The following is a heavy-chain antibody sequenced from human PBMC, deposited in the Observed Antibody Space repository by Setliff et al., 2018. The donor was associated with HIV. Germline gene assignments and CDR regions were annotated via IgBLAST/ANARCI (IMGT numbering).Heavy chain of an antibody. D-gene: IGHD6-19*01. V-gene: IGHV1-18*01. Sequence: ASVKVSCKASGYTFTTYGISWVRQAPGHGLEWMGWVSPNFGHTKYAQRFLDRVTMTIDTATSRAYMELRSLRSDDTAVYFCARLGSGWSDSYYYAMDIWGQGTTVTVS. J-gene: IGHJ6*02. CDR1: GYTFTTYG. CDR2: VSPNFGHT. CDR3: ARLGSGWSDSYYYAMDI.